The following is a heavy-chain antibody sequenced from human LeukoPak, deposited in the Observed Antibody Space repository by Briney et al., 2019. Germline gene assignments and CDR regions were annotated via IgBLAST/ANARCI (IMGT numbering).Heavy chain of an antibody. V-gene: IGHV3-48*03. CDR2: ISSSGSTI. Sequence: GGSLRLSCAASGFTFSSYEMNWVRQAPGKGLEWVSYISSSGSTIYYADSVKGRFTISRDNAKNSLYLQMNSLRAEDTAVYYCARELIVGATCHHWGQGTLVSVSS. CDR1: GFTFSSYE. J-gene: IGHJ5*02. D-gene: IGHD1-26*01. CDR3: ARELIVGATCHH.